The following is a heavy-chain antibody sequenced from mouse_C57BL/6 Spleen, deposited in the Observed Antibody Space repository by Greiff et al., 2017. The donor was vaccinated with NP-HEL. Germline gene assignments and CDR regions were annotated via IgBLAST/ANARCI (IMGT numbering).Heavy chain of an antibody. J-gene: IGHJ4*01. CDR3: TRVPLPYYAMDY. CDR2: IDPETGGT. V-gene: IGHV1-15*01. CDR1: GYTFTDYE. Sequence: QVQLKQSGAELVRPGASVTLSCKASGYTFTDYEMHWVKQTPVHGLEWIGAIDPETGGTAYNQKFKGKAILTADKSSSTAYMELRSLTSEDSAVYYCTRVPLPYYAMDYWGQGTSVTVSS.